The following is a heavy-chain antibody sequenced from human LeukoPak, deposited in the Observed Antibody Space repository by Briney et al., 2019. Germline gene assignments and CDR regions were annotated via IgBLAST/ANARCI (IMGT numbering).Heavy chain of an antibody. J-gene: IGHJ4*02. Sequence: PSETLSLTCTVSGGSISSYYWSWLREPPGKGLEWIGYMYYSGNTNYNPSLKSRLTLSVDTSKNQFSLKLSSVTAADTAVYYCARHPPYYDFWSGYEGDPTWAFDYWGQGTLVTVSS. V-gene: IGHV4-59*08. D-gene: IGHD3-3*01. CDR1: GGSISSYY. CDR3: ARHPPYYDFWSGYEGDPTWAFDY. CDR2: MYYSGNT.